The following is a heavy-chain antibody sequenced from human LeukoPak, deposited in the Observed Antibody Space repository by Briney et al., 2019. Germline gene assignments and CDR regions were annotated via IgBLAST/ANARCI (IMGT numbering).Heavy chain of an antibody. CDR2: MFDSGST. D-gene: IGHD2-21*02. V-gene: IGHV4-4*02. Sequence: PSGTLSLTCAVPGXSISSSNWWSWVRQPPGKGLEWIGEMFDSGSTNYNPSLKSRANISVDRSKNQFSLKLSSVTAADTAVYYCARDFLRTASPDAFDIWGQGTMVTVSS. CDR3: ARDFLRTASPDAFDI. J-gene: IGHJ3*02. CDR1: GXSISSSNW.